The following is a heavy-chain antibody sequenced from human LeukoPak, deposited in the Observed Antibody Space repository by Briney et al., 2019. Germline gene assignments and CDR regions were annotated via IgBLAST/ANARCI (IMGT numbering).Heavy chain of an antibody. D-gene: IGHD1-26*01. Sequence: CRSLRLSCAASGFTFDDYAMHWVRQAPGKGLEWVSGISWNSGSIGYADSVKGRFTISRDNAKNSLYLQMNSLRAEDTALYYCAKDWTPVGATASVDSWGQGTLVTASS. J-gene: IGHJ4*02. CDR1: GFTFDDYA. CDR3: AKDWTPVGATASVDS. CDR2: ISWNSGSI. V-gene: IGHV3-9*01.